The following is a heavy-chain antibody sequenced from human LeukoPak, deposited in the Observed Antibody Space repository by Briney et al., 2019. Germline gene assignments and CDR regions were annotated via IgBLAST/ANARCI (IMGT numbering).Heavy chain of an antibody. V-gene: IGHV4-39*01. CDR3: APRNPYSSGWLFDY. D-gene: IGHD6-19*01. J-gene: IGHJ4*02. CDR2: ICYSGST. Sequence: SSDTVSLMCTVSGGSISSSSYYGGWIRQHPGKGLERIGWICYSGSTYYNPSLKSRVTISVDTSNNQFSPKLSSVTAADTAVYYCAPRNPYSSGWLFDYWGQGTLVTVSS. CDR1: GGSISSSSYY.